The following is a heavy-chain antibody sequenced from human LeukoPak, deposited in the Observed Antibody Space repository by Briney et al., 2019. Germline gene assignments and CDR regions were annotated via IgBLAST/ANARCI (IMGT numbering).Heavy chain of an antibody. CDR1: GGTFSSYA. Sequence: SVKFSCKASGGTFSSYAISWVRQAPGQGLEWMGGIIPIFGTANYAQKFQGRVTITTDESTSTAYMELSSLRSEDTAVYYCARGGYSYGFYYYYYMDVWGKGTTVTVSS. CDR3: ARGGYSYGFYYYYYMDV. V-gene: IGHV1-69*05. D-gene: IGHD5-18*01. CDR2: IIPIFGTA. J-gene: IGHJ6*03.